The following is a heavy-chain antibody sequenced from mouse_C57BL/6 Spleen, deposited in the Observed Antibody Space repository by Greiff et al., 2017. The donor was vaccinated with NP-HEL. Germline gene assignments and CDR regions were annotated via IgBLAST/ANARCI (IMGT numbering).Heavy chain of an antibody. Sequence: EVNLVESGGGLVKPGGSLKLSCAASGFTFSSYAMSWVRQTPEKRLEWVATISDGGSYTYYPDNVKGRFTISRDNAKNNLYLQMSHLKSEDTAMYYCARDSVGLYAMDYWGQGTSVTVSS. CDR1: GFTFSSYA. CDR3: ARDSVGLYAMDY. CDR2: ISDGGSYT. J-gene: IGHJ4*01. V-gene: IGHV5-4*01. D-gene: IGHD1-1*01.